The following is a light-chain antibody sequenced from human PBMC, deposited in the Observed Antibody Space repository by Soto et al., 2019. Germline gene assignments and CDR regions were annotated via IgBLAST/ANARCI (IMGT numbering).Light chain of an antibody. Sequence: QAVVTQPPSVSEAPRQRVTISCSGSSSNIGNNAVNWYQQLPGKAPKLLIYYDDLLPSGVSDRFSGSKSGTSASLAISGLQSEDEADYYCAAWDDRLNGWVFCGGTKVTVL. CDR1: SSNIGNNA. V-gene: IGLV1-36*01. CDR3: AAWDDRLNGWV. J-gene: IGLJ3*02. CDR2: YDD.